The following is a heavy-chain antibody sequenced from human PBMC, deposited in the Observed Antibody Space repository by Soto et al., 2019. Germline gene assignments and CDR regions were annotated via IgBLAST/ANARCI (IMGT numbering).Heavy chain of an antibody. Sequence: PGGPLRLPCTPSGFTFSRYRMTWVRQPPGKGLEWVSSISSSSSYIYYADSVKGRFTISRDNAKNSLYLQINSLGAEDTAVYFCAKAAIGFLEWLEDYMDVWGKGTTVTVSS. V-gene: IGHV3-21*04. CDR3: AKAAIGFLEWLEDYMDV. CDR1: GFTFSRYR. J-gene: IGHJ6*03. D-gene: IGHD3-3*02. CDR2: ISSSSSYI.